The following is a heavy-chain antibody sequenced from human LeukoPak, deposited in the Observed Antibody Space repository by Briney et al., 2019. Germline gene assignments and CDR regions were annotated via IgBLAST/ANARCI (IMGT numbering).Heavy chain of an antibody. CDR2: LSAYNGNT. J-gene: IGHJ6*02. CDR1: GYTFTSYG. D-gene: IGHD1-26*01. V-gene: IGHV1-18*01. Sequence: ASVKVSCKASGYTFTSYGISWVRQAPGQGLEWMGWLSAYNGNTNYAQKLQGRVTMTTDTSTSTAYMELRSLRSDDTAVYYCASGELLPDGYYYYYGMDVWGQGTTVTVSS. CDR3: ASGELLPDGYYYYYGMDV.